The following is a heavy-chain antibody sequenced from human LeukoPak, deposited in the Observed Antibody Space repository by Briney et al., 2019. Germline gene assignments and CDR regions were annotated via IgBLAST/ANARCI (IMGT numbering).Heavy chain of an antibody. CDR3: ARGRARWVGADMDV. J-gene: IGHJ6*03. Sequence: SETLSLTCSVSGGSISNYYWSWIRQPAGKGLEWIGRIYSSGGTNYNPSLKSRVTMSVDTSKNHFSLNLSSVTAADTAVYYCARGRARWVGADMDVWGKGTTVTVSS. CDR1: GGSISNYY. D-gene: IGHD1-26*01. CDR2: IYSSGGT. V-gene: IGHV4-4*07.